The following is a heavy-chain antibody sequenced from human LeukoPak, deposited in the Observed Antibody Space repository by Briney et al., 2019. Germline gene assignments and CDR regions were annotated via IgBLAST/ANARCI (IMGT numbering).Heavy chain of an antibody. CDR1: VGSISSGNSY. Sequence: SETLSLTCTVSVGSISSGNSYWSWIRQPPGKGLEWIGYIFYSGSTDYNPSLKSRVTISVDSSKNQFSLKVTSVTAADTAVYYCAKTGGELVFDYWGQGTLVTVSS. J-gene: IGHJ4*02. V-gene: IGHV4-30-4*01. CDR2: IFYSGST. CDR3: AKTGGELVFDY. D-gene: IGHD1-1*01.